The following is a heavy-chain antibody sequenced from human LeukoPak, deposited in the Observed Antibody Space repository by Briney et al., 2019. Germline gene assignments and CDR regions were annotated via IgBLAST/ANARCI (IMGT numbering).Heavy chain of an antibody. J-gene: IGHJ5*02. Sequence: SETLSLTCTVSGGSISSGDYYWSWIRQPPGKGLEWIGYIYYSGSTYYNPSLKSRVTISVDTSKNQFSLKLSSVTAADTAVYYCARGVVPAAKSNWFDPWGQGTLVTVSS. CDR1: GGSISSGDYY. CDR2: IYYSGST. D-gene: IGHD2-2*01. V-gene: IGHV4-30-4*01. CDR3: ARGVVPAAKSNWFDP.